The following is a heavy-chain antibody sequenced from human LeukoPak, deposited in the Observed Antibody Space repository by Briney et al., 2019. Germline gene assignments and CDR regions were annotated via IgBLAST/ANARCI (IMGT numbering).Heavy chain of an antibody. CDR3: ARSSTIFGVVTTYQH. Sequence: ASVKVSCKASGYTFTSYGISWVRQAPGQGLEWMGWISAYNGNTNYAQKLQGRVTMTTDTSTSTAFMELRSLRSDDTAVYYCARSSTIFGVVTTYQHWGQGTLVTVSS. D-gene: IGHD3-3*01. J-gene: IGHJ1*01. V-gene: IGHV1-18*01. CDR1: GYTFTSYG. CDR2: ISAYNGNT.